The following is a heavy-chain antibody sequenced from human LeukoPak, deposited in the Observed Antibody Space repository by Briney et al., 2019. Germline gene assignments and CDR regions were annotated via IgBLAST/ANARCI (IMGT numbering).Heavy chain of an antibody. D-gene: IGHD2-21*02. CDR1: GFTFSSYW. V-gene: IGHV3-74*01. CDR2: INPDGTST. J-gene: IGHJ5*02. CDR3: ARDAGDCGGDCPRWFDP. Sequence: PGESLRLSCAASGFTFSSYWMHWVRQAPGKGLVWVSRINPDGTSTNYADSVKGRFTISRDNAKNTVDLQMNSLRGEDTAVYYCARDAGDCGGDCPRWFDPWGQGTLVTVSS.